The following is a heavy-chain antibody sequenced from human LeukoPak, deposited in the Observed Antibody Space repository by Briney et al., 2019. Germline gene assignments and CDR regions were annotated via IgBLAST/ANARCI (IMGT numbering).Heavy chain of an antibody. D-gene: IGHD4-11*01. V-gene: IGHV1-8*01. CDR1: GYTFTSYD. J-gene: IGHJ6*02. CDR3: ARNLHSNYYYYGLDV. Sequence: ASVKVSCKASGYTFTSYDIDWVRQATGQGLEWMGWMNPNSGNTGYAQKFQGRVTMTRNTSISTAYMELSSLRSEDTAVYYCARNLHSNYYYYGLDVWGQGTTVTVSS. CDR2: MNPNSGNT.